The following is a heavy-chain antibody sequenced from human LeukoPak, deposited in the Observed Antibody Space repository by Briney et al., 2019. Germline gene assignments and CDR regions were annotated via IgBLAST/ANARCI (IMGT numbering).Heavy chain of an antibody. J-gene: IGHJ6*04. V-gene: IGHV1-69*04. CDR1: GGSFSSYA. CDR2: IIPFLGVV. Sequence: SETVSCKASGGSFSSYAISWVRQAPGQGPEWMGRIIPFLGVVDHAQKFQGGVTITADKSTSTAYMELSRLRSEDTAVYYCARGLSGYDVAPTERDYTNGMDVWGEGTTVTVST. CDR3: ARGLSGYDVAPTERDYTNGMDV. D-gene: IGHD5-12*01.